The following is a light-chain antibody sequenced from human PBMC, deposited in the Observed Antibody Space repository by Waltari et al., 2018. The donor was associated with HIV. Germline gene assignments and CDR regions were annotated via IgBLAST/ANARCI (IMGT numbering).Light chain of an antibody. CDR2: GTS. CDR3: LQYNNWPPWT. Sequence: ELVMTQSQATLSVSPGERATLSCRASQTIGSNLAWYQQKPGQAPRLLIYGTSTRATGIPARFSGLGSGTEFTLTISSLQSEDFAVYYCLQYNNWPPWTFGQGTKVEIK. V-gene: IGKV3-15*01. J-gene: IGKJ1*01. CDR1: QTIGSN.